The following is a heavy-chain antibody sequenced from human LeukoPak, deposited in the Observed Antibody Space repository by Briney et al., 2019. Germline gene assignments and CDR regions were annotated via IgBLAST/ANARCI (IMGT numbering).Heavy chain of an antibody. CDR2: ISYDGSNK. D-gene: IGHD6-19*01. V-gene: IGHV3-30*04. J-gene: IGHJ4*02. CDR3: ARDLYSSGWLALPPNDRG. Sequence: GGSLRLSCAASGFTFTHYAMHWVRQAPGKGLEWVAVISYDGSNKYYADSVKGRFTISRDNSKNTLYLQMNSLRAEDTAVYYCARDLYSSGWLALPPNDRGWGQGTLVTVSS. CDR1: GFTFTHYA.